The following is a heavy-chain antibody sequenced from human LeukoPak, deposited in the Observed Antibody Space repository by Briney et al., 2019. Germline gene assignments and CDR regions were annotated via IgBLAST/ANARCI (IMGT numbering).Heavy chain of an antibody. D-gene: IGHD3-10*01. J-gene: IGHJ4*02. CDR1: GFTFSSYW. V-gene: IGHV3-11*04. CDR2: ISSSGSTI. CDR3: ARDAASLGSRL. Sequence: GGSLRLSWAASGFTFSSYWMSWIRQAPGKGLGWVSYISSSGSTIYYADSVKGRFTISRDNAKNSLYLQMNSLRAEDTAVYYCARDAASLGSRLWGQGTLVTVSS.